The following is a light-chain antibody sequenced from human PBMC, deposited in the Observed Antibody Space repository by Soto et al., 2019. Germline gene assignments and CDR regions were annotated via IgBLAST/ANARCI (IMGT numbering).Light chain of an antibody. CDR3: QQYNNWPPIT. CDR2: GVS. CDR1: QSVSSTF. V-gene: IGKV3-20*01. Sequence: EIVLTQSPGTLSLSPGERATLSCRASQSVSSTFLAWYQQKPGQAPRLLIFGVSNRATGIPDRFSGSGSGTDFTLTISRLEPEDFAVYYCQQYNNWPPITFGQGTRLEIK. J-gene: IGKJ5*01.